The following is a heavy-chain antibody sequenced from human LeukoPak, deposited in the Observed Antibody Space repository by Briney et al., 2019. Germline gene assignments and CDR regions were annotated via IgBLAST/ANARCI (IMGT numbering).Heavy chain of an antibody. CDR1: GFTVSSNY. Sequence: GGSLRLSCAASGFTVSSNYMSWVRQAPGKGLEWVSVIYSGGSTYYADSVKGRSTISRDNSKNTLYLQMNSLRAEDTAVYYCARNGYYDNNGYYPLDYWGQGTLVTVSS. CDR3: ARNGYYDNNGYYPLDY. J-gene: IGHJ4*02. CDR2: IYSGGST. V-gene: IGHV3-53*01. D-gene: IGHD3-22*01.